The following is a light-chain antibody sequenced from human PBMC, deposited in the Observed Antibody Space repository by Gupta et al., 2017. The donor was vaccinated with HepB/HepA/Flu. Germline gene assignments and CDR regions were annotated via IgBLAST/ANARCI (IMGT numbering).Light chain of an antibody. CDR2: GTN. CDR3: QSYDSSLGGYV. V-gene: IGLV1-40*01. CDR1: SSNIESSYD. J-gene: IGLJ1*01. Sequence: QALLTQPPSVSVAPGRRATIYCTGISSNIESSYDVNWYQQFPGAAPKVLIYGTNKPPSGIPDRFSASKSGASASLAITGLQAEDEADYYCQSYDSSLGGYVFGPGTKVTVL.